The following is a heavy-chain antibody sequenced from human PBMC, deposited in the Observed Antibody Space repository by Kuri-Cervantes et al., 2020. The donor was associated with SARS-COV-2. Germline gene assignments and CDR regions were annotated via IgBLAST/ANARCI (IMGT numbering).Heavy chain of an antibody. D-gene: IGHD2-2*01. V-gene: IGHV1-8*01. Sequence: RMAPATIFLNYEINWVRQAAGQGLEWMGWMNPKSGNTGYAQKFHGRVTITRNTSISTAYMELSSLRSEDTAVYYCARGDVRHQMPIYYYYMDVWGKGTTVTVSS. CDR3: ARGDVRHQMPIYYYYMDV. CDR1: ATIFLNYE. J-gene: IGHJ6*03. CDR2: MNPKSGNT.